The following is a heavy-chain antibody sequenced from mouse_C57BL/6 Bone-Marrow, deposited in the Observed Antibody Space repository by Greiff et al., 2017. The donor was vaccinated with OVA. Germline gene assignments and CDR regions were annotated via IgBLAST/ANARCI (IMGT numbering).Heavy chain of an antibody. J-gene: IGHJ2*01. CDR2: IHPNSGST. CDR1: GYTFTSYW. V-gene: IGHV1-64*01. D-gene: IGHD3-2*02. Sequence: VQLQQPGAELVKPGASVKLSCKASGYTFTSYWMHWVKQRPGQGLEWIGMIHPNSGSTNYNEKFKSKATLTVDKSSSTAYMQLSSLTSEDSAVYYCARGGQLRPLYFDYWGQGTTLTGSS. CDR3: ARGGQLRPLYFDY.